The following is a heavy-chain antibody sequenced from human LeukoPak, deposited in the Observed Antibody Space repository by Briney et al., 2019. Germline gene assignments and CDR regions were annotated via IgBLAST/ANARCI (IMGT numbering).Heavy chain of an antibody. V-gene: IGHV1-8*01. CDR2: MNPNSGNT. CDR1: GYTFTSYD. CDR3: ARAVTGHSSSWYNWFDP. J-gene: IGHJ5*02. D-gene: IGHD6-13*01. Sequence: ASVKVSCKASGYTFTSYDINWVRQATGQGLEWMGWMNPNSGNTDYAQKFQGRVTITADKSTSTAYMELSSLRSEDTAVYYCARAVTGHSSSWYNWFDPWGQGTLVTVSS.